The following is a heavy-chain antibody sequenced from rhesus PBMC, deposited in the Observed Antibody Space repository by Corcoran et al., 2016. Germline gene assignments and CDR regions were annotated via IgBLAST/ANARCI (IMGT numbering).Heavy chain of an antibody. CDR3: ARQRTAAAVHDY. J-gene: IGHJ4*01. D-gene: IGHD6-25*01. CDR1: GGSISGGYG. Sequence: QVQLQESGPGLVKPSETLSLTCAVSGGSISGGYGWSWIRQPPGKGLEWIGHIFGSIGSTYYNPSLKSRVTISRDTSKNQFSLKLSSVTAADTAVYYCARQRTAAAVHDYWGQGVLVTVSS. CDR2: IFGSIGST. V-gene: IGHV4S7*01.